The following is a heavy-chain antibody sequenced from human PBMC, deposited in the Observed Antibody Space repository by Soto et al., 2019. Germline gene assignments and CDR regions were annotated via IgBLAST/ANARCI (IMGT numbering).Heavy chain of an antibody. Sequence: GASVKVSCKASGYSFTNNDVSWVRQATGQGLEWMGWMNPGIGDTGDAQKFQGRVTMTRDISIATAYMELSSLRSDDTAIYYCARMATFGSLNWFDPWGTGTLVTVSS. J-gene: IGHJ5*02. CDR3: ARMATFGSLNWFDP. CDR2: MNPGIGDT. V-gene: IGHV1-8*01. CDR1: GYSFTNND. D-gene: IGHD3-16*01.